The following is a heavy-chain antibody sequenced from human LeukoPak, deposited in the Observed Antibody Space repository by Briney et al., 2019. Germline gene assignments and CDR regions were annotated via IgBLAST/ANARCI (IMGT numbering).Heavy chain of an antibody. CDR3: ARVVAAAGTAFDY. J-gene: IGHJ4*02. CDR1: GFTVSSNY. V-gene: IGHV3-53*01. Sequence: GGSLRLSCAASGFTVSSNYMSWVRQAPGKGLEWVSVIYSGGSTYYADSVKGRFTISRDNSKNTLYLQMNSLRAEDTAVYYCARVVAAAGTAFDYWGQGTLVTVSS. CDR2: IYSGGST. D-gene: IGHD6-13*01.